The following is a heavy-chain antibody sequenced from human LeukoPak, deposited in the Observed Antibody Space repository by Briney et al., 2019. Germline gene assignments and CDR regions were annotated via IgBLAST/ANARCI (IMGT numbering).Heavy chain of an antibody. D-gene: IGHD3-10*01. V-gene: IGHV4-61*02. CDR2: IYTSGST. CDR1: GGSISSGSYY. J-gene: IGHJ4*02. Sequence: SETLSLTCTVSGGSISSGSYYWSWIRQPAGKGLEWIGRIYTSGSTNYNPSLKSRGTMSIDTSKKQFSLRLNSVTAADTAVYYCARLGERNKYGSGVFDYWGQGTLVTVSS. CDR3: ARLGERNKYGSGVFDY.